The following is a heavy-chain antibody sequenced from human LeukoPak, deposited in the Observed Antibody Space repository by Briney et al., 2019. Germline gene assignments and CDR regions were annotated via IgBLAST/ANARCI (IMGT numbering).Heavy chain of an antibody. V-gene: IGHV3-21*01. CDR1: GFTFSSYS. J-gene: IGHJ4*02. CDR2: ISSSSSYI. CDR3: ARDRGGSGSCFDY. Sequence: GGSLRLSCAASGFTFSSYSMNWVRQAPGKGLEWVSSISSSSSYIYYADSVKGRFTISRDNAKNSLYLQMNSLRAEDTAVYYCARDRGGSGSCFDYWGQGTLVTVSS. D-gene: IGHD3-10*01.